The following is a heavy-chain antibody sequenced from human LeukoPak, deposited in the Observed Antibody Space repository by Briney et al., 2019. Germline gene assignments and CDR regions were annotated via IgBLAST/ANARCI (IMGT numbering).Heavy chain of an antibody. CDR2: ISSSSSTI. Sequence: GGSLRLSCAASGFTFSSYSMNWVRQAPGKGLEWVSYISSSSSTIYYADSVKGRFTISRDNAKNSLYLQMNSLRAEDTAVYYCARDSSGYWGQGTLVTVSS. D-gene: IGHD6-6*01. V-gene: IGHV3-48*04. CDR1: GFTFSSYS. CDR3: ARDSSGY. J-gene: IGHJ4*02.